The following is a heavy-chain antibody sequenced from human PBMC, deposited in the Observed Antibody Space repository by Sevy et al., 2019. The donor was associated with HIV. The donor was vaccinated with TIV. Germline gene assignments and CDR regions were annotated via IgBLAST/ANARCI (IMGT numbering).Heavy chain of an antibody. V-gene: IGHV4-34*01. CDR2: INHSGST. CDR1: GGSFSGYY. CDR3: AMRQQQLDY. D-gene: IGHD6-13*01. Sequence: SETLSLTCAVYGGSFSGYYWSWIRQPPGKGLEWIGEINHSGSTNYNPSLQSRVTISVDTSKNQFSLKMSSVTAADTAVYYCAMRQQQLDYWGQGTLVTVSS. J-gene: IGHJ4*02.